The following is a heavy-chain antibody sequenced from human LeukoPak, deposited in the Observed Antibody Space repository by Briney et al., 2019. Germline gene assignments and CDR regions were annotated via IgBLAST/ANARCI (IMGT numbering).Heavy chain of an antibody. D-gene: IGHD6-19*01. CDR1: GFTFSSYG. CDR3: ARVWMRLAVAAHGGNNWFDP. Sequence: GGSLRLSCAASGFTFSSYGMHWVRQAPGKGLEWVAFIRYDGSNKYYADSVKGRFTISRDNAKNSLYLQMNSLRAEDTAVYYCARVWMRLAVAAHGGNNWFDPWGQGTLVTVSS. J-gene: IGHJ5*02. CDR2: IRYDGSNK. V-gene: IGHV3-30*02.